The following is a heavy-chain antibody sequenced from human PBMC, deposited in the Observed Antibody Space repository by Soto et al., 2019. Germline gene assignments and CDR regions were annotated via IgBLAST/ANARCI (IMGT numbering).Heavy chain of an antibody. J-gene: IGHJ3*02. Sequence: QVQLQESGPGLVKPSQTLSLTCTVSGGSISSGGYYWSWIRQHPGKGLEWIGYIYYSGSTYYNPSLNSRVTISVDSSKNQFSLKLSSVTAADTAVYYCARSHPYGDGAFDIWGQGTMVTVSS. CDR2: IYYSGST. CDR3: ARSHPYGDGAFDI. CDR1: GGSISSGGYY. D-gene: IGHD4-17*01. V-gene: IGHV4-31*03.